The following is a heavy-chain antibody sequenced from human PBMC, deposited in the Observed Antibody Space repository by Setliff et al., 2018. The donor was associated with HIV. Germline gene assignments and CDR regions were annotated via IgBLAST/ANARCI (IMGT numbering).Heavy chain of an antibody. CDR3: ARDRSSGRGYYYYYYTDV. J-gene: IGHJ6*03. V-gene: IGHV4-31*03. CDR2: IYYSGST. D-gene: IGHD6-19*01. CDR1: GDSLSSDYYY. Sequence: PSETLSLTCTVSGDSLSSDYYYWTWIRQHPEKGLEWIGYIYYSGSTLYNPSLRSRLSMSVDTSKNQFSLELSSVTAADTAVDYCARDRSSGRGYYYYYYTDVWGKGTTVTVSS.